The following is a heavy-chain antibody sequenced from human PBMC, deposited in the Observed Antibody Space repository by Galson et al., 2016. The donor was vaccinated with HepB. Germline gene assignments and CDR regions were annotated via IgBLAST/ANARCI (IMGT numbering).Heavy chain of an antibody. V-gene: IGHV3-9*01. Sequence: SLRLSCAASGFTFNSYAMTWVRQGPGKGLEWVSGISWNSDYIGYAESVKGRFTISRDNAKNSLYLQMNSLRPADTAFYYCAREGRTGTSSYMGYWGQGTLVTVSS. CDR3: AREGRTGTSSYMGY. CDR1: GFTFNSYA. CDR2: ISWNSDYI. J-gene: IGHJ4*02. D-gene: IGHD2-2*01.